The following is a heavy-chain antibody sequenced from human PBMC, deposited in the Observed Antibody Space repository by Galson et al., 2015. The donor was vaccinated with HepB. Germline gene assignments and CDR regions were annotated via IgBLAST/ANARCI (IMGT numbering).Heavy chain of an antibody. CDR1: GFTFSSYA. CDR2: ISYDGSNK. V-gene: IGHV3-30*04. Sequence: SLRLSCAASGFTFSSYAMHWVRQAPGKGLEWVAVISYDGSNKYYADSVKGRFTISRDNSKNTLYLQMNSLRAEDTAVYYCAREPFTYDMSEYYFDYWGQGTLVTVSS. D-gene: IGHD3-9*01. CDR3: AREPFTYDMSEYYFDY. J-gene: IGHJ4*02.